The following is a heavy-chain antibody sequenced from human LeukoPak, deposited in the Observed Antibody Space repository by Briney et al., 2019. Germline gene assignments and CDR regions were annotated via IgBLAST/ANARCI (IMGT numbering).Heavy chain of an antibody. V-gene: IGHV1-2*02. Sequence: ASVKVSCKASGYTFTGHYMHWVRQAPGQGLEWMGWINPNSGGTNYAQKFQGRVTMTRDTSISTAYMELSRLRSDDTAVYYCASNLYGSGSFYGRFDYWGQGTLVTVSS. CDR3: ASNLYGSGSFYGRFDY. D-gene: IGHD3-10*01. CDR2: INPNSGGT. CDR1: GYTFTGHY. J-gene: IGHJ4*02.